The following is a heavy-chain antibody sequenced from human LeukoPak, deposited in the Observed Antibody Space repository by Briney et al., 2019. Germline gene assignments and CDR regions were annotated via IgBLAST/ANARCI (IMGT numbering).Heavy chain of an antibody. J-gene: IGHJ3*02. CDR1: GGSFSGYY. CDR3: ARTRKVWSGYFAFDI. CDR2: INHSGST. Sequence: YPSETLSLTCAVYGGSFSGYYWSWIRQPPGQGLEWIGEINHSGSTNYNPSLKSRVTISVDTSKNQFSLKLSSVTAADTAVYYCARTRKVWSGYFAFDIWGQGTMVTVSS. D-gene: IGHD3-3*01. V-gene: IGHV4-34*01.